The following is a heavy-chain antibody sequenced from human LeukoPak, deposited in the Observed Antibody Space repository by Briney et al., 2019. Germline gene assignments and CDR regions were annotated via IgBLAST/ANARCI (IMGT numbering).Heavy chain of an antibody. CDR2: IYYSGST. CDR3: ARDAGGSIAAALSAFDI. Sequence: PSETLPLTCTVSGGSISSSSYYWGWIRQPPGKGLEWIGSIYYSGSTYYNPSLKSRVTISVDKSKNQFSLKLRSVTAADTAVYYCARDAGGSIAAALSAFDIWGQGTMVTVSS. V-gene: IGHV4-39*07. J-gene: IGHJ3*02. CDR1: GGSISSSSYY. D-gene: IGHD6-13*01.